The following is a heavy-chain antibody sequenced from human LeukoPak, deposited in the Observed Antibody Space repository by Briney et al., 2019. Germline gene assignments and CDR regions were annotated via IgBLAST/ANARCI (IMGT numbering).Heavy chain of an antibody. V-gene: IGHV3-30-3*01. Sequence: GGSLRLSCAASGFTFSSYAMHWVRQAPGKGLEWVAVISYDGSNKYYADSVKGRFTISRDNSKNTLYLQMNSLRAEDRAVYYCARDRYCSGGSCNGWFDPWGQGTLVTVSS. CDR2: ISYDGSNK. CDR3: ARDRYCSGGSCNGWFDP. CDR1: GFTFSSYA. D-gene: IGHD2-15*01. J-gene: IGHJ5*02.